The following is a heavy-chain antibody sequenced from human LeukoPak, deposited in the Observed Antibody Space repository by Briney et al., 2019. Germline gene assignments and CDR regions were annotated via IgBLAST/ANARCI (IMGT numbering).Heavy chain of an antibody. D-gene: IGHD3-10*01. Sequence: SVKVSCKASGGTFSSYAISWVRQAPGQGLEWMGGIIPIFGTANYAQKFQGRVTITADKSTSTAYMELSSLRSEDTAVYYCARGLAYYYGSGSYLMRGAFDIWGQGTMVTVSS. CDR1: GGTFSSYA. CDR3: ARGLAYYYGSGSYLMRGAFDI. V-gene: IGHV1-69*06. CDR2: IIPIFGTA. J-gene: IGHJ3*02.